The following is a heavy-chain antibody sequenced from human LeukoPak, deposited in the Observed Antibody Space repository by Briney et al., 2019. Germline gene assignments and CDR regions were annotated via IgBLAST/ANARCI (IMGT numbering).Heavy chain of an antibody. Sequence: SVKVSCKASGGTFNSYAISWVRQAPGQGLEWMGGIIPIFGTANYAQKFQGRVTITADQSTSTAYMELSSLRSEDTAVYYCARRVYGSGDYIFDYWGQGALVTVSS. CDR1: GGTFNSYA. V-gene: IGHV1-69*01. CDR2: IIPIFGTA. CDR3: ARRVYGSGDYIFDY. D-gene: IGHD3-22*01. J-gene: IGHJ4*02.